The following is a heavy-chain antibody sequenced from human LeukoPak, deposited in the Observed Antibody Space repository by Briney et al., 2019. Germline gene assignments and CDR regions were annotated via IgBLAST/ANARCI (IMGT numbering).Heavy chain of an antibody. D-gene: IGHD3-22*01. J-gene: IGHJ4*02. CDR3: ARDDDRSDNAFDY. V-gene: IGHV3-33*08. CDR2: ILNDGSNA. CDR1: GFTFSSYA. Sequence: PGGSLRLSCAASGFTFSSYAMSWVRQAPGKGLEWVAVILNDGSNADYADSAKGRFTISRDNFKNTLYLQMNSLRVEDTAVYYCARDDDRSDNAFDYWGQGTLVTVSS.